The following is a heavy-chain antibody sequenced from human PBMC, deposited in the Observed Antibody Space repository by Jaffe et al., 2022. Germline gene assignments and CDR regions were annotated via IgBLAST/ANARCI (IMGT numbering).Heavy chain of an antibody. J-gene: IGHJ5*02. Sequence: QVQLQESGPGLVKPSETLSLTCAVSGYSISSGYYWGWIRQPPGKGLEWIGSIYHSGSTYYNPSLKSRVTISVDTSKNQFSLKLSSVTAADTAVYYCARIDYYGSGSYYNGYNWFDPWGQGTLVTVSS. CDR1: GYSISSGYY. CDR2: IYHSGST. CDR3: ARIDYYGSGSYYNGYNWFDP. D-gene: IGHD3-10*01. V-gene: IGHV4-38-2*01.